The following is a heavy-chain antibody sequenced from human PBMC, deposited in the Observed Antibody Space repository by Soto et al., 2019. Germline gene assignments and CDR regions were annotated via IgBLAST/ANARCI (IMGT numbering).Heavy chain of an antibody. CDR1: GGSISSGDYY. CDR2: IYYSGST. J-gene: IGHJ4*02. CDR3: ARGGYNSAHYAY. D-gene: IGHD5-12*01. Sequence: PSETLSLTCTVSGGSISSGDYYWSWIRQPPGKGLEWIGYIYYSGSTYYNPSLKSRVTISVDTSKNQFSLKLSSVTAADTAVYYCARGGYNSAHYAYWGQGTLVTVSS. V-gene: IGHV4-30-4*01.